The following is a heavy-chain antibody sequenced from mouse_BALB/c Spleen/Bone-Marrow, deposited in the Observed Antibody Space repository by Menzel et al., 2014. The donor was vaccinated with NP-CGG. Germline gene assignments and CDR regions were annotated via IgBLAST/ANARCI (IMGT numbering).Heavy chain of an antibody. J-gene: IGHJ2*01. D-gene: IGHD1-2*01. CDR1: GYTFTSYW. V-gene: IGHV1S81*02. CDR3: ARPYYGPYFDY. Sequence: QVQLQQSGAGLVKPGASVKLSCKASGYTFTSYWMHWVKQRPGQGLEWIGEINPSNGRTNYNEKFKSKATLAVDISSSTAYMQLSSLTSEDSAVYYCARPYYGPYFDYWGQGTTLTVSS. CDR2: INPSNGRT.